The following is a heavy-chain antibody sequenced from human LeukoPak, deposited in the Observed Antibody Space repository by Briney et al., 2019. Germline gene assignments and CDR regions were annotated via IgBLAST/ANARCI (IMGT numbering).Heavy chain of an antibody. V-gene: IGHV4-4*02. Sequence: SGTLSLTCAVSGGSISSSNWWSWVRQPPGKGLEWIGEIYHSGSTNYNPSLKSRVTISVDKSKNQFSLKLSSVTAEDTAVYYCAGRNNDDVWGGYYRSPIEGFDMWGQGTMVTVSS. CDR2: IYHSGST. D-gene: IGHD3-16*01. CDR1: GGSISSSNW. J-gene: IGHJ3*02. CDR3: AGRNNDDVWGGYYRSPIEGFDM.